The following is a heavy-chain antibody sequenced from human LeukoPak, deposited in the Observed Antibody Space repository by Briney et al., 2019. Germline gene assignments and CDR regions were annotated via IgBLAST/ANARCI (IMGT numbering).Heavy chain of an antibody. V-gene: IGHV4-4*02. Sequence: PSGTLSLTCAVSGGSISSSNWWSWVRQPPGKGLEWIGEIYHSGSTNYNPSLKSRVTISVDKSKNQFSLKLSSVTAADTAVYYCARERILTGYYTYFDYWGQGTLVTVSS. CDR3: ARERILTGYYTYFDY. CDR1: GGSISSSNW. CDR2: IYHSGST. J-gene: IGHJ4*02. D-gene: IGHD3-9*01.